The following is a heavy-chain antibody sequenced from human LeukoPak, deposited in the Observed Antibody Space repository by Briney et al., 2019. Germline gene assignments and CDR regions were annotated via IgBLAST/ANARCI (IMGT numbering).Heavy chain of an antibody. D-gene: IGHD6-6*01. CDR3: ARDYRQYSSSSYDAFDI. V-gene: IGHV3-21*01. CDR2: ISSSGNYI. Sequence: PGGSLRLSCAASGFTFSVYSMDWVRQAPGKGLEWVSSISSSGNYIYYADSVKGRFTISRDNAKNSLYLQMNSLRAEDTAVYYCARDYRQYSSSSYDAFDIWGQGTMVTVSS. CDR1: GFTFSVYS. J-gene: IGHJ3*02.